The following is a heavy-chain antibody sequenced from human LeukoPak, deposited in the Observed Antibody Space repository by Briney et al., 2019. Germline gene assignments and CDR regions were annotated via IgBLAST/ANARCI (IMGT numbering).Heavy chain of an antibody. Sequence: PGESLRLSCVASGCTFNTYNRNWVRQAPGKGLEWVSSITNSRSYIYYADSVKGRFTLSSDNAKSSLYLQMKSLRDEDTAVYYCASDPYSGNYGDFYYYYMDVWGKGTTVTISS. V-gene: IGHV3-21*01. CDR3: ASDPYSGNYGDFYYYYMDV. CDR2: ITNSRSYI. CDR1: GCTFNTYN. D-gene: IGHD1-26*01. J-gene: IGHJ6*03.